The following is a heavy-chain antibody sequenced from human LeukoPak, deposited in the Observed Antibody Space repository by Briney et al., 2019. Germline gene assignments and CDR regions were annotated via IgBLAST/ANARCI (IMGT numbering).Heavy chain of an antibody. Sequence: PSETLSLTCTVSGGSISRGDDWGSWIRQPPGKGLEWIGYIYYSGSTYYNPSLQSRITISIDTSENQFSLTLTSVTAADSAVYYCAREPYSSGWFGNFDYWGQGALVTVSS. V-gene: IGHV4-30-4*01. CDR3: AREPYSSGWFGNFDY. CDR1: GGSISRGDDW. CDR2: IYYSGST. J-gene: IGHJ4*02. D-gene: IGHD6-13*01.